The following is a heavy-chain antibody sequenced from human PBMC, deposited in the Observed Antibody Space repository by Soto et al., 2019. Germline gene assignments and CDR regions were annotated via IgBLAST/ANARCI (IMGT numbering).Heavy chain of an antibody. V-gene: IGHV4-59*01. Sequence: QVQLQESGPGLVRPSETLSLTCTVSAGSISSNYWNWIRQAPGKGLEWIGLIHHRGSTNDNPSLKSRGTISLDTSKNQLSLRLSSVTAADAAVYFCTIGGGWTTDYWGQGTLVTVSS. D-gene: IGHD6-19*01. CDR2: IHHRGST. CDR1: AGSISSNY. CDR3: TIGGGWTTDY. J-gene: IGHJ4*02.